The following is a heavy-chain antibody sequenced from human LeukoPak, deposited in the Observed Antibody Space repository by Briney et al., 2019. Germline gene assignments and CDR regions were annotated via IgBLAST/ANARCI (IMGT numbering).Heavy chain of an antibody. D-gene: IGHD2-2*01. CDR3: ARDPSSHVAVVPKTIMDA. J-gene: IGHJ6*04. V-gene: IGHV3-74*01. CDR1: GFTFSSYA. CDR2: VDRDGTST. Sequence: PGGSLRLSCAASGFTFSSYAMSWVGQAPGNGLAWVSRVDRDGTSTTYADSVKGRFTISRDNAKNMLYLQMNSLRPEDAAVYYCARDPSSHVAVVPKTIMDAWGKGTTVIVSS.